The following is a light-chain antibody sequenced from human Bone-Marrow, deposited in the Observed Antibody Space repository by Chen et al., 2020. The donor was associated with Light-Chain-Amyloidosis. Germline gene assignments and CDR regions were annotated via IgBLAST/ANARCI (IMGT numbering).Light chain of an antibody. V-gene: IGLV2-14*01. CDR2: AVS. Sequence: QSALTQPASVSGATGQSLTISCTGTSGDVGTYNYVSWYQQHPGKAPKVMIYAVSNRPSGVSNRFSCSKSGNTASLTISGLQAEDEADYYCSSFTSSSSYVFGPGTKVTDL. J-gene: IGLJ1*01. CDR3: SSFTSSSSYV. CDR1: SGDVGTYNY.